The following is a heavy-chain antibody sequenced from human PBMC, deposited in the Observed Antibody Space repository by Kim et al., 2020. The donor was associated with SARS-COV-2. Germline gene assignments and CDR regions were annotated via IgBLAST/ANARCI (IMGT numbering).Heavy chain of an antibody. Sequence: SVKVSCKASGGTFSSYAISWVRQAPGQGLEWMGGIIPIFGTANYAQKFQGRVTITADESTSTAYMELSSLRSEDTAVYYCARSGSYYRPGDAFDIWGQGTMVTVSS. CDR3: ARSGSYYRPGDAFDI. D-gene: IGHD3-10*01. CDR2: IIPIFGTA. V-gene: IGHV1-69*13. CDR1: GGTFSSYA. J-gene: IGHJ3*02.